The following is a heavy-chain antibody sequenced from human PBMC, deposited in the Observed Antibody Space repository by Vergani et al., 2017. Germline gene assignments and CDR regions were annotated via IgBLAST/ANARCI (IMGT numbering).Heavy chain of an antibody. J-gene: IGHJ4*02. CDR3: AGSSCSSTSCHREPFDY. Sequence: QVQLQESGPGLVKPSQTLSLTCTVSGGSISSYYWRWIRQPPGKGLEWIGYIYYSGSTNYNPSLKSRVTISVDTSKNQFSLKLSSVTAADTAVYYCAGSSCSSTSCHREPFDYWGQGTLVTVSS. CDR2: IYYSGST. CDR1: GGSISSYY. D-gene: IGHD2-2*01. V-gene: IGHV4-59*01.